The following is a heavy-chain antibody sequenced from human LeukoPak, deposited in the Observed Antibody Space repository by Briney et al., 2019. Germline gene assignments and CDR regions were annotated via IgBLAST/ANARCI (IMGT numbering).Heavy chain of an antibody. CDR3: ARVNGDYVAFDY. CDR1: GGSFRGYY. V-gene: IGHV4-34*01. CDR2: INHSGST. J-gene: IGHJ4*02. D-gene: IGHD4-17*01. Sequence: SETLSVTCAVCGGSFRGYYWCWIRQHPGEGREWIGEINHSGSTHYNPSLMSRVTISVDTSKNQFSLKLSSVTAADTAVYYCARVNGDYVAFDYWGQGTLVTVSS.